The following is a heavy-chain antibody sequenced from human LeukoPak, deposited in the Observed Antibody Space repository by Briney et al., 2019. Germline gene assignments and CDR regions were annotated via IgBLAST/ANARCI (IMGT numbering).Heavy chain of an antibody. CDR2: ISGSGGNT. CDR1: GFTFSSYA. V-gene: IGHV3-23*01. D-gene: IGHD3-3*01. CDR3: AKGSRYYDILDY. J-gene: IGHJ4*02. Sequence: PGGSLTLSCAASGFTFSSYAMSWVRQAPGKGLEWVSAISGSGGNTYYADSVKGRFNISRDNSKNTLYLQMNSLRAEDTAVYYCAKGSRYYDILDYWGQGTLVTVSS.